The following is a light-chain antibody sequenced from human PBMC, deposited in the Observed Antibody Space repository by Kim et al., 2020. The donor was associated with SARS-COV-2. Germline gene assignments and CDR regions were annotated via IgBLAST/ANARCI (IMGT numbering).Light chain of an antibody. CDR3: QQYNDYPRT. J-gene: IGKJ1*01. V-gene: IGKV1-5*01. Sequence: VGTGITITFRASQIVSTGVAWDQQKPGKAPTLLIHDASRLESGVPSRFSASGSGSGTEFALTISNLQPDDFATYYCQQYNDYPRTFGQGTKVDIK. CDR2: DAS. CDR1: QIVSTG.